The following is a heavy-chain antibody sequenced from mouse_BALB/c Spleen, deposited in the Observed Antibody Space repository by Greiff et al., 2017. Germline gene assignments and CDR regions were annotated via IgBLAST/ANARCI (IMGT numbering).Heavy chain of an antibody. D-gene: IGHD2-1*01. CDR3: ERGGNYGGNYVDY. CDR1: GYTFSSYW. J-gene: IGHJ2*01. CDR2: ILPGSGST. Sequence: VQLQQSGAELMKPGASVKISCKATGYTFSSYWIEWVKQRPGHGLEWIGEILPGSGSTNYNEKFKGKATFTADTSSNTAYMQLSSLTSEDSAVYDGERGGNYGGNYVDYWGQGTTLTVSS. V-gene: IGHV1-9*01.